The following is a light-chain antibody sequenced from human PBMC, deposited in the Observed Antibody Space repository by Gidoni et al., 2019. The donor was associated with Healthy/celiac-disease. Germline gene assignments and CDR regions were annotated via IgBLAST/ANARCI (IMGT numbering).Light chain of an antibody. CDR3: QQYGNLPPVGAT. CDR1: QDISNY. Sequence: DIQMTQSPSSLSASVGDRVTITCQASQDISNYLNWYQQKPGKAPKLLIYDASNLETGVPSRFSGSGSGTDFTFTISSLQPEDIATYYCQQYGNLPPVGATFGGGTKVKIK. J-gene: IGKJ4*01. CDR2: DAS. V-gene: IGKV1-33*01.